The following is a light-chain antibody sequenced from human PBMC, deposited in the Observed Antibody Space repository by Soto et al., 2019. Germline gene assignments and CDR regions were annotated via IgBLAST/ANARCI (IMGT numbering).Light chain of an antibody. V-gene: IGLV2-14*03. CDR1: SSDIGAYNF. CDR2: DVN. J-gene: IGLJ2*01. CDR3: TSWSTSTTMI. Sequence: QSALTQPASVSGSPGQSMTISCTGTSSDIGAYNFVSWYQQHPGKAPKLMLYDVNIRPSGVSNRFSGSKSGNTASLTISGLKAEDEADYYCTSWSTSTTMIFGGGTKLTVL.